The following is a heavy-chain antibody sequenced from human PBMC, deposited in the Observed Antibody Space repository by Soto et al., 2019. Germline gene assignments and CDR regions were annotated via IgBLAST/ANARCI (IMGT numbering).Heavy chain of an antibody. CDR3: ARDHGYGDYVFDY. V-gene: IGHV3-33*08. D-gene: IGHD4-17*01. Sequence: GGSLRLSCAASGFTFSNAWMSWVRQAPGKGLEWVARIKSNKYYADSVKGRFTISRDNSKNTLYLQMNSLRAEDTAVYYCARDHGYGDYVFDYWGQGTLVTVSS. CDR2: IKSNK. CDR1: GFTFSNAW. J-gene: IGHJ4*02.